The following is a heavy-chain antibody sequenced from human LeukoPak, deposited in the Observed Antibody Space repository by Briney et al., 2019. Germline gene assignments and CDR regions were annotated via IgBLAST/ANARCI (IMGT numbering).Heavy chain of an antibody. V-gene: IGHV4-39*02. J-gene: IGHJ4*02. D-gene: IGHD6-19*01. Sequence: PETLSLTCTVSGGSISSSSYYWGWIRQPPGKGLEWIGSIFYSGNTYYNASLKSRVTISVDTSKNHFSLKLSSVTSADTAVYYCARRSSGGGLFDYWGQGTQVTVSS. CDR3: ARRSSGGGLFDY. CDR2: IFYSGNT. CDR1: GGSISSSSYY.